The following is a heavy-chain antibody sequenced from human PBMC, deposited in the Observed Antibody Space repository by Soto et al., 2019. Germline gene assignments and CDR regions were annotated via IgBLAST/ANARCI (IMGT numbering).Heavy chain of an antibody. CDR2: IYSSGST. CDR1: GGAISIYY. D-gene: IGHD3-3*01. J-gene: IGHJ5*02. V-gene: IGHV4-4*07. CDR3: ARGQRFSDWFDP. Sequence: PSETLSLTCTVSGGAISIYYWTWIRQPAGKGLEWIGRIYSSGSTKYNPSLQSRVTMSLDTSNNQFSLRLTSVTAADTAVYYCARGQRFSDWFDPWGQGTLVTVSS.